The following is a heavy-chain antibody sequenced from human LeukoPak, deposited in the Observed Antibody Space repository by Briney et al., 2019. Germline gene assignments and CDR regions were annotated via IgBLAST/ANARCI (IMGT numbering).Heavy chain of an antibody. CDR1: GLHFSGTA. V-gene: IGHV3-23*01. CDR2: ISHDGMNA. CDR3: AKDGAQYSSGPDCDP. Sequence: GGSLRLSCAASGLHFSGTAMSWVRQAPGKWLEWVSAISHDGMNAYYADSVKGRFTISRDNSKKTVSLEMSSLTAADTGVYYCAKDGAQYSSGPDCDPRGQGALVTVSP. D-gene: IGHD6-19*01. J-gene: IGHJ5*02.